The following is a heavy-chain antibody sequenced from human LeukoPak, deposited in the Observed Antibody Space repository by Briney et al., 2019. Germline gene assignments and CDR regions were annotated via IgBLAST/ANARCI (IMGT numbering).Heavy chain of an antibody. CDR3: ARDRGRGYSYGYDLDY. D-gene: IGHD5-18*01. CDR1: GGTFSSYA. J-gene: IGHJ4*02. V-gene: IGHV1-69*05. Sequence: SVKVSCKASGGTFSSYAISWVRQAPGQGLEWMGRIIPIFGTANYAQKFQGRVTITTDESTSTAYMELSSLRSEDTAVYYCARDRGRGYSYGYDLDYWGQGTLVTVSS. CDR2: IIPIFGTA.